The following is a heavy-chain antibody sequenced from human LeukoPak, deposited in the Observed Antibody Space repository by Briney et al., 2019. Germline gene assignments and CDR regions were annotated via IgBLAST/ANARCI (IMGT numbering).Heavy chain of an antibody. J-gene: IGHJ4*02. CDR3: AREEYNYGNFDY. V-gene: IGHV4-59*01. CDR1: GGSISSYY. CDR2: IYYSGST. D-gene: IGHD5-18*01. Sequence: SETLSLTCTVSGGSISSYYWSWIRQPPGKGLEWIGYIYYSGSTNYNPSLKSRVTISVDTSKNQFSLKLSSVTAADTAVYYCAREEYNYGNFDYWGQGTLVTVSS.